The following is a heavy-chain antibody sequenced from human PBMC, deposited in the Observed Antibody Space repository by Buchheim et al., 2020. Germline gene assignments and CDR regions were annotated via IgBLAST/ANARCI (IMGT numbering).Heavy chain of an antibody. CDR2: INSDGSST. CDR3: ARDHAYCSGGSCYDYYYGMDV. CDR1: GFTFSSYW. Sequence: EVQLVESGGGLVQPGGSLRLSCAASGFTFSSYWMHWVRQAPGKGLVWVSRINSDGSSTSYADSVKGRFTISRDNATNTLYLQMNSLRAEDTAVYYCARDHAYCSGGSCYDYYYGMDVWGQGTT. V-gene: IGHV3-74*01. D-gene: IGHD2-15*01. J-gene: IGHJ6*02.